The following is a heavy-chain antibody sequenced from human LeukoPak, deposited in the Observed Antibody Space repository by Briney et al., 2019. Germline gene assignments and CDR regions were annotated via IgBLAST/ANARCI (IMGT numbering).Heavy chain of an antibody. CDR2: INSNGSTI. CDR3: ARGVVGSYSSSSS. V-gene: IGHV3-48*03. J-gene: IGHJ1*01. D-gene: IGHD6-13*01. CDR1: GFTFSSYE. Sequence: GGTLRLSCAASGFTFSSYEMNCVRQAPGQGLESFSYINSNGSTIYYADSVNGRFTISRDNAKNSLYLKINSLRAEDTAVYNCARGVVGSYSSSSSWGQGTLVTVSS.